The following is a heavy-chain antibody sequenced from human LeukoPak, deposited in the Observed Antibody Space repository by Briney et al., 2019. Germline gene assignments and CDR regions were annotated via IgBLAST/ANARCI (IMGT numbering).Heavy chain of an antibody. V-gene: IGHV4-59*12. CDR3: ARVRLWALDY. CDR1: GGSISSYY. Sequence: SEALSLTCTVSGGSISSYYWSWIRQPPGKGLEWIGYIYYSGSTNYNPSLKSRVTISVDRSKNQFSLKLSSVTAADTAVYYCARVRLWALDYWGQGTLVTVSS. J-gene: IGHJ4*02. CDR2: IYYSGST. D-gene: IGHD4/OR15-4a*01.